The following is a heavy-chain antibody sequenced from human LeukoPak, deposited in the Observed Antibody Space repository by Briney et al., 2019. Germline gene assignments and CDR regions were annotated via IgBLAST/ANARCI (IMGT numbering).Heavy chain of an antibody. D-gene: IGHD2-15*01. CDR2: ISGSGGST. Sequence: PGGSLRLSCAASGFTFSSYAMSWVRQGLGTGLEGVSAISGSGGSTYYADSVKGRFTISRDNSKNTLYLQMNSLRAEDTAVYYCAKAVRRYCSGGSCYYYFDYWGQGTLVTVSS. V-gene: IGHV3-23*01. CDR3: AKAVRRYCSGGSCYYYFDY. CDR1: GFTFSSYA. J-gene: IGHJ4*02.